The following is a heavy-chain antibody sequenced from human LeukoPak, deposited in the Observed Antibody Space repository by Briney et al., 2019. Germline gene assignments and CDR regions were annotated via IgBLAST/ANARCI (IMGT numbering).Heavy chain of an antibody. CDR1: GFTFSSQS. J-gene: IGHJ4*02. D-gene: IGHD3/OR15-3a*01. Sequence: GGSLRLSCAASGFTFSSQSMTWVRQAPGKGLEWVSGISGSGDNTYYGDSVKGRFTISRDNSKSAMYLQMNSLRVEDTAVYYCVKWTGYGMNWGQGTLVTVSS. CDR3: VKWTGYGMN. CDR2: ISGSGDNT. V-gene: IGHV3-23*01.